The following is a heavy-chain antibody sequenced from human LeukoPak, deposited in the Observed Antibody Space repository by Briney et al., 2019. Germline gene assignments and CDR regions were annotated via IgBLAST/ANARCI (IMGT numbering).Heavy chain of an antibody. J-gene: IGHJ4*02. D-gene: IGHD3-10*01. Sequence: PGGSLRPSCEASEFTFSNYEMNWVRQAPGRGLEWRSDISSSGSSIYYADSVKGRFTISRDNARNSLYLEMSSLRAEDAAVYYCARAKPSYYGHDLLYFDYWGQGTLVTVSS. CDR1: EFTFSNYE. V-gene: IGHV3-48*03. CDR3: ARAKPSYYGHDLLYFDY. CDR2: ISSSGSSI.